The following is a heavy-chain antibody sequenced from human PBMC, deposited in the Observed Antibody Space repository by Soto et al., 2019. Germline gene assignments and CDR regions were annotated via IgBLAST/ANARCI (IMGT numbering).Heavy chain of an antibody. D-gene: IGHD3-10*01. J-gene: IGHJ3*02. V-gene: IGHV4-59*01. CDR3: ARVWGGAFDI. CDR1: GGSISSYC. CDR2: IYYSGST. Sequence: SETLSLTCPVSGGSISSYCWSWIRQPTGKGLEWIGYIYYSGSTNYNPSLKSRVTISVDTSKNQFSLKLSSVTAADTAVYYCARVWGGAFDIWGQGTMVTVSS.